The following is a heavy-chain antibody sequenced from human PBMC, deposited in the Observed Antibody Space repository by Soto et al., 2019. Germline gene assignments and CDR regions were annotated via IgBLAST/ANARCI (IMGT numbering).Heavy chain of an antibody. D-gene: IGHD5-18*01. Sequence: VSLRLSCAASGVTVSSNYMSWVRQAPGKGLEWVSVIYSGGSTYYADSVKGRFTISRDNSKNTLYLQMNSLRAEDTAVYYCARHGYNYGGGYFDYWGQGTLVTVSS. CDR1: GVTVSSNY. V-gene: IGHV3-66*04. CDR2: IYSGGST. J-gene: IGHJ4*02. CDR3: ARHGYNYGGGYFDY.